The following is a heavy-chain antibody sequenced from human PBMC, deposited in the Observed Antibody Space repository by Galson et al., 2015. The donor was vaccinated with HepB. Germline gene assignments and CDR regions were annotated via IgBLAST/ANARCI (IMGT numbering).Heavy chain of an antibody. D-gene: IGHD2-2*01. CDR3: ARYSYCITTNYNGGWFDP. Sequence: LRLSCAASGFTFSDYSMNWVRQAPGKGLEWVSSISSSSTYIYYADPVEGRFTISRDNAKNSLFLQMNSLRAEDTAVYYCARYSYCITTNYNGGWFDPWGQGTLVTVSS. J-gene: IGHJ5*02. V-gene: IGHV3-21*01. CDR1: GFTFSDYS. CDR2: ISSSSTYI.